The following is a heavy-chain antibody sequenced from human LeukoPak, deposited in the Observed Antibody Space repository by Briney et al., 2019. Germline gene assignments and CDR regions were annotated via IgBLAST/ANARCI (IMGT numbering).Heavy chain of an antibody. J-gene: IGHJ5*02. CDR1: GYTFTSYY. CDR2: INPSGGST. D-gene: IGHD3-22*01. V-gene: IGHV1-46*01. Sequence: GASVKVSCKASGYTFTSYYMHWVRQAPGQGLEWMGIINPSGGSTSYAQKFQGRVTMTRDTSTSTVYMELSSLRAEDTAVYYCARDPVSYDSRINWFDPWGQGTLVTVSS. CDR3: ARDPVSYDSRINWFDP.